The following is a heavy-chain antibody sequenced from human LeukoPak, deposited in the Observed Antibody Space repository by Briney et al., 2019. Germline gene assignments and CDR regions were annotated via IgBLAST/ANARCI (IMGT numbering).Heavy chain of an antibody. Sequence: GGSLRLSCAASGFTFSSYSMDWVRQAPGKGLEWVSSISSSSSYIYYADSVKGRFTISRDNAKNSLYLQMSSLRAEDTAVYYCAKDNGMRSAGAFDIWGQGTMVTVSS. CDR2: ISSSSSYI. D-gene: IGHD2-8*01. CDR3: AKDNGMRSAGAFDI. V-gene: IGHV3-21*04. J-gene: IGHJ3*02. CDR1: GFTFSSYS.